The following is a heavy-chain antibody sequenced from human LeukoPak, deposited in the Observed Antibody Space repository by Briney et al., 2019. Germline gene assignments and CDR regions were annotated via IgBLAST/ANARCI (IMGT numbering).Heavy chain of an antibody. CDR1: GYTFTSYD. D-gene: IGHD6-6*01. V-gene: IGHV1-8*03. CDR3: ARGKAARTSPVFDP. Sequence: GASVKVSCKASGYTFTSYDINWVRQATGQGLEWMGWMNPNSGNTGYAQKFQGRVTITRNTSISTAYMELSSLRSEDTAVYYCARGKAARTSPVFDPWGQGNLVTVSS. J-gene: IGHJ5*02. CDR2: MNPNSGNT.